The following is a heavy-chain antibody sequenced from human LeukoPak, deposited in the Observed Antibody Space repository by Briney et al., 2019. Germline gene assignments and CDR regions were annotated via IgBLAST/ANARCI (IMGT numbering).Heavy chain of an antibody. V-gene: IGHV4-39*07. CDR2: IYYTGST. CDR3: ASAYYYDTTGYFT. Sequence: PSETLSLTCSVSGDSITSDRYRWGWIRQSPGKGLEWIGSIYYTGSTYYNPSLESRVTISVDTSKNHVFLKLSSVTAADTAVYFCASAYYYDTTGYFTWGQGTLVTVSS. CDR1: GDSITSDRYR. D-gene: IGHD3-22*01. J-gene: IGHJ4*02.